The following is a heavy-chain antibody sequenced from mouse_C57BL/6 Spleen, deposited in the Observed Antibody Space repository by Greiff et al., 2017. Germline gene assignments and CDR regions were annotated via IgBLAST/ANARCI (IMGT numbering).Heavy chain of an antibody. Sequence: EVQLQQSGAELVRPGASVKLSCTASGFNIKDDYMHWVKQRPEQGLEWIGWIDPENGDTEYASKFQGKATITADTSSNTAYLQLSSLTSEDTAVYYCTTLLYYDFDYWGQGTTLTVSS. V-gene: IGHV14-4*01. CDR2: IDPENGDT. D-gene: IGHD2-4*01. CDR3: TTLLYYDFDY. CDR1: GFNIKDDY. J-gene: IGHJ2*01.